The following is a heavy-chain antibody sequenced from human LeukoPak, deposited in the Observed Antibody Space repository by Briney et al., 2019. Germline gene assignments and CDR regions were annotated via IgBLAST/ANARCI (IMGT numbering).Heavy chain of an antibody. V-gene: IGHV3-23*01. CDR1: GFTFSYYA. D-gene: IGHD3-10*01. J-gene: IGHJ3*02. CDR3: ATDHGSGSWNYYAKTFDI. CDR2: ISGSGGIT. Sequence: PGGSLRLSCAASGFTFSYYAMSWVRQAPGKGLEWVSAISGSGGITYYADSVKGRFTISRDNSKNTLYLQMNSLRAEDTAVYYCATDHGSGSWNYYAKTFDIWGRGTMVTVSS.